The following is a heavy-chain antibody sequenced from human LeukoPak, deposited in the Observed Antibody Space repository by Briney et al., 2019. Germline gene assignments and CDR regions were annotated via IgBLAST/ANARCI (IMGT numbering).Heavy chain of an antibody. CDR3: ARSPADCGGTWSFDY. D-gene: IGHD2-21*01. CDR1: GASMSNSF. V-gene: IGHV4-4*07. CDR2: IHSSGRT. J-gene: IGHJ4*02. Sequence: SETLSLTCTVSGASMSNSFWSWIRQPAGKGLEWIGRIHSSGRTNYNPSLKSRVTLSIDTSNNQFSLKLTSVTAADTASYYCARSPADCGGTWSFDYWGQGTLVTVSS.